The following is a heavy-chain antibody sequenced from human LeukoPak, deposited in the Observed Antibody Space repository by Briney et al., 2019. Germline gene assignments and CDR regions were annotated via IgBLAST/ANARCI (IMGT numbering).Heavy chain of an antibody. CDR3: ARVTVTRFDY. V-gene: IGHV3-48*01. J-gene: IGHJ4*02. D-gene: IGHD4-17*01. CDR1: GFTFNSYS. Sequence: GGSLRLSCAASGFTFNSYSMNWVRQAPGKGLEWVSYISSSSSTIYYADSVKCRFTISRDNAKNSLYLQMNSLRAEDTAVYYCARVTVTRFDYWGQGTLVTVSS. CDR2: ISSSSSTI.